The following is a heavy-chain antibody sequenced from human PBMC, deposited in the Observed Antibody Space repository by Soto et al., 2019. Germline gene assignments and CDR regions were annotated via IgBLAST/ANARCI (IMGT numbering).Heavy chain of an antibody. CDR2: ISGSAGNT. D-gene: IGHD1-26*01. Sequence: EVQLLESGGGLVQPGGSLRLSCAASGFTFSNYAMTWVRQAPGKGLEWVSAISGSAGNTYYADSVKGRFTISRDNSRDTLYLKMNSLIVEDTAVYYWANGLSVSYNFDYWGQGTLVTVSS. CDR1: GFTFSNYA. J-gene: IGHJ4*02. CDR3: ANGLSVSYNFDY. V-gene: IGHV3-23*01.